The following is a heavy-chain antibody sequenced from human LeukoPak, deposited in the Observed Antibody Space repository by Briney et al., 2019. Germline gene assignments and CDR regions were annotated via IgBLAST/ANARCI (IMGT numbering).Heavy chain of an antibody. D-gene: IGHD3-22*01. V-gene: IGHV4-38-2*02. Sequence: KTSETLSLTCTVSGYSISSGYYWGWIRQPPGKGLEWIGSIYHSGSTYYNPSLKSRVTISVDTSKNQFSLKLSSVTAADTAVYYCARAPSDSSGYSSYXXYMDVXXXGTTVTVS. CDR2: IYHSGST. J-gene: IGHJ6*03. CDR3: ARAPSDSSGYSSYXXYMDV. CDR1: GYSISSGYY.